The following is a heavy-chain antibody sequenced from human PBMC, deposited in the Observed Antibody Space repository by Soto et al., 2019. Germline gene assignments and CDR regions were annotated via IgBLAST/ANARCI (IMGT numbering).Heavy chain of an antibody. Sequence: SETLSLTCNASGGSITSSGSAWGWIRQSPGKGLEWIGTIDYSGNIHYIPSLKSRITISVDTSKNQISLKLSSVTAADTAVYYCARHIHNQGFEYYFDSWGQGTLVTVSS. V-gene: IGHV4-39*01. CDR2: IDYSGNI. D-gene: IGHD1-1*01. J-gene: IGHJ4*02. CDR3: ARHIHNQGFEYYFDS. CDR1: GGSITSSGSA.